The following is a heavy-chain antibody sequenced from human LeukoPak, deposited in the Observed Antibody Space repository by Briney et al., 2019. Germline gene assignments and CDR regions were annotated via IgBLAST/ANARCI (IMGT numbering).Heavy chain of an antibody. V-gene: IGHV1-2*02. CDR1: GYTFTGYY. CDR2: INPNSGGT. Sequence: ASVKVSCKASGYTFTGYYMHWVRQAPGQGLEWMGWINPNSGGTNYAQKFQGRVTMTRDTSISTAYMELSRLRSDDTAVYYCARSRITSGGVIVPGAFDIWGQGTMVTVSS. CDR3: ARSRITSGGVIVPGAFDI. J-gene: IGHJ3*02. D-gene: IGHD3-16*02.